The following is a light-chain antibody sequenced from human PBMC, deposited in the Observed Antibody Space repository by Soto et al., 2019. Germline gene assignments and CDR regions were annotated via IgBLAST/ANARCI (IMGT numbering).Light chain of an antibody. V-gene: IGKV3-11*01. CDR1: QSVSSY. J-gene: IGKJ4*01. CDR2: DAS. CDR3: QQRSNWPPT. Sequence: EIVLTQSPATLSLSPGERATLSCRASQSVSSYLAWHQQKPGQAPRLLIYDASNRATGIPARFSGSGSGTDVTLTICSLEPEDFAVYYCQQRSNWPPTFGGGTKVEIK.